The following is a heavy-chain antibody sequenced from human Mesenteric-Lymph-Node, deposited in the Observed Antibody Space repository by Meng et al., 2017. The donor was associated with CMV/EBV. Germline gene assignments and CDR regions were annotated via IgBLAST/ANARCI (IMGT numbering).Heavy chain of an antibody. D-gene: IGHD6-13*01. Sequence: VYGGSLSGYYWSWVRQPPGEGLEWIGEINHSGSTNDNPSLASRVTISVDTSKNQFSLKVTSVTAADTAVYYCARGTAAGGFNNWFDPWGQGTLVTVSS. V-gene: IGHV4-34*01. CDR2: INHSGST. CDR1: GGSLSGYY. CDR3: ARGTAAGGFNNWFDP. J-gene: IGHJ5*02.